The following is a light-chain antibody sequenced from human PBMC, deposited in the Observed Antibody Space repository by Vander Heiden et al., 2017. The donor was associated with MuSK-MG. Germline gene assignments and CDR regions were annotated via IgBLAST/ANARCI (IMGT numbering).Light chain of an antibody. CDR2: AAS. CDR3: LQSDSTSWT. V-gene: IGKV1-39*01. Sequence: DIQMTQSPSSLSASVGDRVTITCRASQSISSYLNWYQQKPGKAPKLLIYAASSLQSGVPSRFSGSGSGTDFTLTISRLQPEDFATYYCLQSDSTSWTFGQGTKVELK. CDR1: QSISSY. J-gene: IGKJ1*01.